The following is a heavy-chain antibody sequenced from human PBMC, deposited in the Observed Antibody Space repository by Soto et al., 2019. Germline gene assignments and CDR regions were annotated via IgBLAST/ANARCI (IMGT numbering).Heavy chain of an antibody. J-gene: IGHJ3*02. D-gene: IGHD3-16*01. CDR3: ARDRLRGDAFDI. CDR2: ISSSSSYI. Sequence: PGGSLRLSCAASGFTFSSYSMNWVRQAPGKGLEWVSSISSSSSYIYYADSVKGRFTISRDNAKNSLYLQMNSLRAEDTAVYYCARDRLRGDAFDIWGQGTMVTVSS. V-gene: IGHV3-21*01. CDR1: GFTFSSYS.